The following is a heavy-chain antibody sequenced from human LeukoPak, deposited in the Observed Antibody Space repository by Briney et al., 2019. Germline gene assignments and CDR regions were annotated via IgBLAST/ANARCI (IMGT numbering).Heavy chain of an antibody. CDR1: GGSISSYY. Sequence: SETLSLTCTVSGGSISSYYWSWIRKPAGRGLEWIGRIYTSGSTNYNPSLKSRVTMSVDTSKNQFSLKLSSVTAADTAVYYCARGGYYGDYVFDYWGQGTLVTVSS. J-gene: IGHJ4*02. V-gene: IGHV4-4*07. CDR2: IYTSGST. CDR3: ARGGYYGDYVFDY. D-gene: IGHD4-17*01.